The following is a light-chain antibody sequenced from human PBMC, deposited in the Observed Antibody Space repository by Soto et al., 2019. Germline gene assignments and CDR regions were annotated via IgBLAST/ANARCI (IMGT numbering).Light chain of an antibody. CDR2: KAS. CDR3: QQYNSYSEA. J-gene: IGKJ1*01. Sequence: DIQMTQSPSTLSGSVGDRVTITCRASQTISSWLACYQQKPGKAPKLLIYKASTLKSGVPSRFSGSRSGTEFALSISNLQPDDFATYYCQQYNSYSEAFGKGTKVALK. CDR1: QTISSW. V-gene: IGKV1-5*03.